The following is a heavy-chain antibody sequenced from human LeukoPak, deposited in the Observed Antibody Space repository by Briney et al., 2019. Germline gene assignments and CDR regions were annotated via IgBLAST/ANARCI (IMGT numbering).Heavy chain of an antibody. CDR2: IYYSGST. Sequence: SETLSLTCTVSGGSISSSSYYWGWIRQPPGKGLEWIGSIYYSGSTYYNPSLKSRVTISVDTSTNLFSVKLSSVTAADTAVYYCARASPPAAAFDIWGQGTMVTVSS. CDR1: GGSISSSSYY. CDR3: ARASPPAAAFDI. V-gene: IGHV4-39*07. D-gene: IGHD6-13*01. J-gene: IGHJ3*02.